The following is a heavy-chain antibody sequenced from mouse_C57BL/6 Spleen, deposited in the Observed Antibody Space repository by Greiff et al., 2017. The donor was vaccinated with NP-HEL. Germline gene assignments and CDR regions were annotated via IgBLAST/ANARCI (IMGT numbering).Heavy chain of an antibody. CDR2: IYPRDGST. CDR3: ARASYYYGSSYWYFDV. Sequence: VQLQQSDAELVKPGASVKISCKVSGYTFTDHTIHWMKQRPEQGLEWIGYIYPRDGSTKYNEKFKGKATLTADKSSSTAYMQLNSLTSEDSAVYVCARASYYYGSSYWYFDVWGTGTTVTVSS. CDR1: GYTFTDHT. J-gene: IGHJ1*03. D-gene: IGHD1-1*01. V-gene: IGHV1-78*01.